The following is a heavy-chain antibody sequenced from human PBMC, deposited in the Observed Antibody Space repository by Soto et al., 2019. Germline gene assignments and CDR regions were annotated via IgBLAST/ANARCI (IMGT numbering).Heavy chain of an antibody. D-gene: IGHD3-22*01. J-gene: IGHJ4*02. Sequence: EVQLVESGGGLVQPGGSLKLSCTASGFTFSGSAMHWVRQASGKGLEWVGRIRTKPYSYATAYAPSMKGRFTISRDDLQNTAYLQMDSLKIEDTAVYYCGRRDRSGYYLAYWGQGTLVTVSS. CDR2: IRTKPYSYAT. CDR3: GRRDRSGYYLAY. CDR1: GFTFSGSA. V-gene: IGHV3-73*02.